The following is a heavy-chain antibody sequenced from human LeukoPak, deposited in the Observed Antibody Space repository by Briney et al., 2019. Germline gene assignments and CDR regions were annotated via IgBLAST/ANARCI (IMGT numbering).Heavy chain of an antibody. V-gene: IGHV1-69*13. CDR2: IIPIFGTA. Sequence: SVKVSCKTSGYTFTDYNLHWVRQAPGQGLEWMGGIIPIFGTANYAQKFQGRVTITADESTSTAYMELSSLRSEDTAVYYCAIGRDGYNGDYWGQGTLVTVSS. J-gene: IGHJ4*02. CDR1: GYTFTDYN. D-gene: IGHD5-24*01. CDR3: AIGRDGYNGDY.